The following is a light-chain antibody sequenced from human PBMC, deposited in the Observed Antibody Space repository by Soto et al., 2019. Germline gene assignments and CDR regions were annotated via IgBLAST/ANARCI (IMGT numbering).Light chain of an antibody. Sequence: QSVLTQPASVSGSPGQSITISCTGTSSDVGGYNFVSWYQQHPGKAPKFIIYDVRNRPSGVSNRFSGSRSGNTASLTISGLQAEDEADYYCCSYTSSSTVIFGGGTKLTVL. J-gene: IGLJ2*01. CDR2: DVR. CDR3: CSYTSSSTVI. V-gene: IGLV2-14*03. CDR1: SSDVGGYNF.